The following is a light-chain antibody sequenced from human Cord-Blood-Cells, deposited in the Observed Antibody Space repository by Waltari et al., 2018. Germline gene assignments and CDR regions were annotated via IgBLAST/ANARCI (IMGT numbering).Light chain of an antibody. Sequence: QSALTQPASVSGSPGQSITISCTGTSSDVGSYNLISWYQQHPGKAPKLMIYEGSKLPSGISNRFSGSKSGNTASLTISGLQAEDEADYYCCSYAGSSTWVFGGGTKLTVL. J-gene: IGLJ3*02. CDR1: SSDVGSYNL. CDR3: CSYAGSSTWV. CDR2: EGS. V-gene: IGLV2-23*01.